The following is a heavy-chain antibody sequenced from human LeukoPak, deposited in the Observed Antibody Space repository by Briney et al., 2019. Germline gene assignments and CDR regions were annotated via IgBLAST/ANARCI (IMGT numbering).Heavy chain of an antibody. CDR2: INPDSGGT. Sequence: GASVKVSCKASGYTFTGYYMHWVRQAPGQGLEWMGWINPDSGGTNYAQKFQGRVTMTRDTSISTAYMELSRLKSDDAAMFYCARDRIYYGLGTDAFDIWGQGTMVTVSS. CDR3: ARDRIYYGLGTDAFDI. D-gene: IGHD3-10*01. CDR1: GYTFTGYY. V-gene: IGHV1-2*02. J-gene: IGHJ3*02.